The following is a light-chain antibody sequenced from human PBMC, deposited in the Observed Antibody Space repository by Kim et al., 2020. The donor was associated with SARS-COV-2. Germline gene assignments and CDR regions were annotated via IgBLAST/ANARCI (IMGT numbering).Light chain of an antibody. CDR1: SSNIGSNT. Sequence: ELTQPPSASGTPGQRVTISCSGSSSNIGSNTVNWYQQLPGTAPKLLIYSNNQRPSGVPDRFSGSKSGTSASLAISGLQSEDEADYYCAAWDDSLNGVFGGGTQLTVL. J-gene: IGLJ2*01. CDR3: AAWDDSLNGV. V-gene: IGLV1-44*01. CDR2: SNN.